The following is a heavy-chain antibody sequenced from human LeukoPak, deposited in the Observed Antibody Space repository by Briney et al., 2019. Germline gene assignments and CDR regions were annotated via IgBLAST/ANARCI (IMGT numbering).Heavy chain of an antibody. CDR1: GFTFSSYR. Sequence: GGSLRLSCAASGFTFSSYRMNWVRQAPGKGLEWVSSISSSSSYIYYADSVKGRFTISRDNAKNSLYLQMNSLRAEDTAVYYCARPDYGANDAFDIWGQGTMVTVSS. CDR3: ARPDYGANDAFDI. D-gene: IGHD4/OR15-4a*01. V-gene: IGHV3-21*01. CDR2: ISSSSSYI. J-gene: IGHJ3*02.